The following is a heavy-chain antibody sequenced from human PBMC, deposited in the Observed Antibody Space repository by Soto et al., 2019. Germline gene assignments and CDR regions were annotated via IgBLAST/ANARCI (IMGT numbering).Heavy chain of an antibody. V-gene: IGHV4-34*01. CDR3: ARSSVRGWSY. CDR2: ITHSGST. CDR1: GGSFSGYY. J-gene: IGHJ4*02. D-gene: IGHD3-10*02. Sequence: SETLSLTCAVYGGSFSGYYWTWIRQPPGKGPEWIGEITHSGSTNYNPSLKSRVTISVGTSKNQFSLNLNSVTAADTAVYYCARSSVRGWSYWGQGTLVTVSS.